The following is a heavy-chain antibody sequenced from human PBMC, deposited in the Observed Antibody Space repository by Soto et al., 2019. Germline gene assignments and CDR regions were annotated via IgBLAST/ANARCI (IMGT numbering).Heavy chain of an antibody. V-gene: IGHV3-74*01. CDR3: AREGYCSGGSCSPRGWFDP. CDR1: GFTFSSYW. Sequence: GGSLRLSCASSGFTFSSYWMHWVRQAPGKGLVWVSRINSDGSSTSYADSVKGRFTISRDNAKNTLYLQMNSLRAEDTAVYYCAREGYCSGGSCSPRGWFDPWGQGTLVTVSS. J-gene: IGHJ5*02. D-gene: IGHD2-15*01. CDR2: INSDGSST.